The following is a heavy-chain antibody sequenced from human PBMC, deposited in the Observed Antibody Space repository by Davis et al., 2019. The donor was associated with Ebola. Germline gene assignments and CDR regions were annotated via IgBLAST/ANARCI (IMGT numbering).Heavy chain of an antibody. Sequence: SVKVSCKASGGTFSSYAISWVRQAPGQGLEWMGRIIPILGIANYAQKFQGWVTMTRDTSISTAYMELSRLRSDDTAVYYCARDGTVLDLPYYYYYGMDVWGQGTTVTVSS. V-gene: IGHV1-69*04. CDR2: IIPILGIA. D-gene: IGHD3/OR15-3a*01. J-gene: IGHJ6*02. CDR3: ARDGTVLDLPYYYYYGMDV. CDR1: GGTFSSYA.